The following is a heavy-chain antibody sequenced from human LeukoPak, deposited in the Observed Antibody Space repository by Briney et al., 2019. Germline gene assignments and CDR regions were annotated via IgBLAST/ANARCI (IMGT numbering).Heavy chain of an antibody. D-gene: IGHD6-19*01. Sequence: SETLSLTCTVSGYSISSGYYWGWIRQPPGKGLEWIGSIYHSGSTYYNPSLKSQVTISVDTSKNQFSLKLSSVTAADTAVYYCARVRAVAGTRGENYFDYWGQGTLVTVSS. CDR1: GYSISSGYY. J-gene: IGHJ4*02. V-gene: IGHV4-38-2*02. CDR3: ARVRAVAGTRGENYFDY. CDR2: IYHSGST.